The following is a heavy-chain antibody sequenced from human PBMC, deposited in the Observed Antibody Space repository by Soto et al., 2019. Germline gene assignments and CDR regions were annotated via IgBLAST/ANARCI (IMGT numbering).Heavy chain of an antibody. CDR3: ARVGMRGLRYFDWSYNWFDP. Sequence: QVQLQQWGAGLLKPSETLSLTSAVYGGSFSGYYWSWIRQPPGKGLEWIGEINHSGSTNYNPSLKSRVTISVDTSKNQFSLKLSSVTAADTAVYYCARVGMRGLRYFDWSYNWFDPWGQGTLVTVSS. J-gene: IGHJ5*02. CDR1: GGSFSGYY. CDR2: INHSGST. D-gene: IGHD3-9*01. V-gene: IGHV4-34*01.